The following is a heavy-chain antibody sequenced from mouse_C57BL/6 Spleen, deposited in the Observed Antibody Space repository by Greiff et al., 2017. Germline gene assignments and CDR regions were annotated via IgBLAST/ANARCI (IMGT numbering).Heavy chain of an antibody. Sequence: QVQLQQPGAELVMPGASVKLSCTSSGYTFTSYWMHWVKQRPGQGLEWIGEIDPSDSYTNYNQKFKGKSPLTVDTSSSTAYMQLSSLTSEDSAVYYCARRAYYYGSSQGAMDYWGQGTSVTVSS. CDR2: IDPSDSYT. CDR1: GYTFTSYW. J-gene: IGHJ4*01. CDR3: ARRAYYYGSSQGAMDY. V-gene: IGHV1-69*01. D-gene: IGHD1-1*01.